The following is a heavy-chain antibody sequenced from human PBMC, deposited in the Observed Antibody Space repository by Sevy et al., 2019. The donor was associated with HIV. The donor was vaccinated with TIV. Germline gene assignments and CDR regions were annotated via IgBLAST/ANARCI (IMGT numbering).Heavy chain of an antibody. CDR3: AKDITMIVVADVHFDY. D-gene: IGHD3-22*01. J-gene: IGHJ4*02. CDR1: GFTFDDYA. V-gene: IGHV3-9*01. Sequence: GGSLRLSCAASGFTFDDYAMHWVRQTPGRGLEWVSGISWNSGRVGYADSVKGQFTIPRDKAKDSLYLQMNSLRVEDTALYFCAKDITMIVVADVHFDYWGQGTLVTVSS. CDR2: ISWNSGRV.